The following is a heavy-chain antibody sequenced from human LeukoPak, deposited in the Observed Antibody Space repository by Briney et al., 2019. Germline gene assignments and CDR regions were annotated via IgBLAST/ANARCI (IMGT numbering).Heavy chain of an antibody. V-gene: IGHV1-2*02. J-gene: IGHJ4*02. CDR1: GYTFTGYY. Sequence: GASVKVSCKASGYTFTGYYMHWVRQAPGQGLEWMGWINPNSGDTKYAQDFQGRVTMTRDTSTSTVYMELSSLRSEDTAVYYCARGGEDPPGDYWGQGTLVTVSS. CDR2: INPNSGDT. D-gene: IGHD3-16*01. CDR3: ARGGEDPPGDY.